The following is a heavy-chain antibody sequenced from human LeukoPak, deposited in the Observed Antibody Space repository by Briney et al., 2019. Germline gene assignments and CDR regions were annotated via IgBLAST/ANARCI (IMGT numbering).Heavy chain of an antibody. D-gene: IGHD5-24*01. V-gene: IGHV3-23*01. CDR1: GFTFSNYA. CDR2: SSGGGCST. Sequence: GGAVRLSCAASGFTFSNYAMNWVRQAPGRGLEWVAASSGGGCSTYYAYSVKGRFTISRDNSTNTLYLQVNSLRAADTAIYYCAKVQEMDTILPPFHYWGQGTLVTVSP. CDR3: AKVQEMDTILPPFHY. J-gene: IGHJ4*02.